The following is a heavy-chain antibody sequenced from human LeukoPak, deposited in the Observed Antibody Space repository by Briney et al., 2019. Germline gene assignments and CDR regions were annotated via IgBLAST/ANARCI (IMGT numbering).Heavy chain of an antibody. J-gene: IGHJ4*02. CDR3: AKGGWDCSGGDCYSNS. Sequence: PGGSLRLSCAASGFTFSSYAMNWVRQAPGKGLEWVSTISGGGSITYYADSVKGRFTISRDNSKNTLYLQTNSLRAEDTAVYYCAKGGWDCSGGDCYSNSWGQGTLVIVSS. D-gene: IGHD2-15*01. V-gene: IGHV3-23*01. CDR1: GFTFSSYA. CDR2: ISGGGSIT.